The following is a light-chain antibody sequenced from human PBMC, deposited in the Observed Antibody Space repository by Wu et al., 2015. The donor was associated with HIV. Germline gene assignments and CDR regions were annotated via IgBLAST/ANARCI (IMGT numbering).Light chain of an antibody. CDR1: QDIRSE. CDR2: KAS. Sequence: QMMQSPSSLSASIGDRVIITCRASQDIRSELGWYQQKPGKAPKLLIYKASSLDSGVPLRFSGSGSGTEFTLTISSLQPEDFATYYCLQHHSDPYSFGPGTKVEIK. CDR3: LQHHSDPYS. J-gene: IGKJ2*03. V-gene: IGKV1-17*01.